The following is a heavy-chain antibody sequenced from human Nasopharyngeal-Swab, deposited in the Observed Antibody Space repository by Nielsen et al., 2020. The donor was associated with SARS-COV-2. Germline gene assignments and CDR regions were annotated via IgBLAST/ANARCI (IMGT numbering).Heavy chain of an antibody. Sequence: WIRQPPGKGLEWVSYISSSGNYTNYADSVKGRFTISRDNSKNTMYLQMNSLGAEDTAVYYCARDRGTNEVDYWGQGTLVTVSS. V-gene: IGHV3-11*06. J-gene: IGHJ4*02. CDR2: ISSSGNYT. D-gene: IGHD3-10*01. CDR3: ARDRGTNEVDY.